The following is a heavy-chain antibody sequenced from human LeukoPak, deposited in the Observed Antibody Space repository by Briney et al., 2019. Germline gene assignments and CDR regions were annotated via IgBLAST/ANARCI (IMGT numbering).Heavy chain of an antibody. CDR2: IYTSGSS. V-gene: IGHV4-61*02. Sequence: SETLSLTCTVSGGSISSDSHYWSWIRQPAGKGLEWIGRIYTSGSSSYNPSLKSRVTISIDTSKNQFSLKSSSVTAADTAVYYCARIHYSSGWYWFDPWGQGTLVTVSS. CDR3: ARIHYSSGWYWFDP. CDR1: GGSISSDSHY. J-gene: IGHJ5*02. D-gene: IGHD6-19*01.